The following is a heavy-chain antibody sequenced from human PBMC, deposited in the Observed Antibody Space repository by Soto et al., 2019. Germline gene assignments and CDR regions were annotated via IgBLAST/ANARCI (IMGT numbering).Heavy chain of an antibody. Sequence: KPSETLSLTCAVYGGSFSGYYWSWIRQPPGKGLEWIGEINHSGSTNYNPSLKSRVTISVDTSKNQFSLKLSSVTAADTAVYYCARGERGNPFHYGMDVWGQGTTVTVSS. CDR2: INHSGST. J-gene: IGHJ6*02. CDR1: GGSFSGYY. CDR3: ARGERGNPFHYGMDV. V-gene: IGHV4-34*01. D-gene: IGHD2-15*01.